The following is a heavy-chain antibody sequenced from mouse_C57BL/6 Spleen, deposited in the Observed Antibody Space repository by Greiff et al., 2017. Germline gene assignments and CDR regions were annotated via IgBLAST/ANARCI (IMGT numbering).Heavy chain of an antibody. CDR1: GYAFSSSW. D-gene: IGHD1-1*01. CDR2: IYPGDGDT. V-gene: IGHV1-82*01. Sequence: QVQLKESGPALVKPGASVKISCKASGYAFSSSWMNWVKQRPGKGLEWIGRIYPGDGDTNYNGKFEGKATMTADKSSSTAYMQLSSLTSEDSAVYFCARSYYYGSSYEAYWGQGTLVTVSA. J-gene: IGHJ3*01. CDR3: ARSYYYGSSYEAY.